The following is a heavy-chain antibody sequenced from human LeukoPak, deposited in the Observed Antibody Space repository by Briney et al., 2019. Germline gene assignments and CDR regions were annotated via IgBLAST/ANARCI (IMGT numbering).Heavy chain of an antibody. Sequence: GGSLRLSCAASGFKFDDYGMSWVRQAPGRGLEWVCDINWNGAWTGYADSVKGRFTISRDNAKNSLYLQMNSLRAEDTALYYCAGYYYDSSRGFDLWGQGTLVTVSA. CDR3: AGYYYDSSRGFDL. CDR1: GFKFDDYG. CDR2: INWNGAWT. D-gene: IGHD3-22*01. J-gene: IGHJ5*02. V-gene: IGHV3-20*04.